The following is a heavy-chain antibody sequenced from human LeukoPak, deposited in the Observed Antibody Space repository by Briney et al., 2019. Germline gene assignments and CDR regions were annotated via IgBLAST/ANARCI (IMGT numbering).Heavy chain of an antibody. J-gene: IGHJ4*02. V-gene: IGHV1-3*01. CDR1: GYTFTSYA. D-gene: IGHD3-16*01. CDR2: INPGNGNT. Sequence: GASVKVSCKASGYTFTSYAMHWVRQAPGQRLEWMGWINPGNGNTKYSQKFQGRVTITRDTSANTAYMELSSLRSEDTAVYYCARDRGGAVDFDYWGQGTLVTVSS. CDR3: ARDRGGAVDFDY.